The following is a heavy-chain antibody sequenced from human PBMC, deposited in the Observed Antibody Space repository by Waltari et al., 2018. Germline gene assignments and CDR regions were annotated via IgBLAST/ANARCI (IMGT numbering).Heavy chain of an antibody. D-gene: IGHD6-6*01. CDR2: IKQDGSEK. Sequence: EVQLVESGGGLVQPGGSLRPSCAASGFTLSSHWMGWVRQAPGKGLEWVANIKQDGSEKYYVDSVKGRFTISRDNAKNSLYLQMNSLRAEDTAVYYCATEPYSSSYYFDYWGQGTLVTVSS. CDR1: GFTLSSHW. J-gene: IGHJ4*02. CDR3: ATEPYSSSYYFDY. V-gene: IGHV3-7*01.